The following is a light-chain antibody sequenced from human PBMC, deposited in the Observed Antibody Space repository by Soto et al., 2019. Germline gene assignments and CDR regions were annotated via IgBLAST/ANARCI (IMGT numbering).Light chain of an antibody. Sequence: DIQMTQSPSTLSAFVGNRVTITCRASQTISSWLAWYQQKPGKAPKLLIYKASTLESGVPSRFSGSGSGTEFTLTISSLHPDDFATYCCQQYNNYWTFGQGTKVEIK. J-gene: IGKJ1*01. CDR2: KAS. V-gene: IGKV1-5*03. CDR1: QTISSW. CDR3: QQYNNYWT.